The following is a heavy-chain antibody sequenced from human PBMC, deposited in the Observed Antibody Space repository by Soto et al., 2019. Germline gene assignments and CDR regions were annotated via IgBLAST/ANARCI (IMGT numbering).Heavy chain of an antibody. Sequence: SVKVSCKASGGTFSSYAISWVRQAPGQGLEWMGGIIPIFGTANYAQKFQGRVTITADESTSTAYMELSSLRSEDTAVYYCARHSGGEVGPHYWGQGTLVTVSS. J-gene: IGHJ4*02. D-gene: IGHD2-21*01. CDR1: GGTFSSYA. CDR2: IIPIFGTA. CDR3: ARHSGGEVGPHY. V-gene: IGHV1-69*13.